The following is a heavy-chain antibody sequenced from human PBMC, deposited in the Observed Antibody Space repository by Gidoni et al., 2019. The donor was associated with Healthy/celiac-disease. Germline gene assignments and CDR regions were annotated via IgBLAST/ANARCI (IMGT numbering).Heavy chain of an antibody. CDR1: GFTFSSYS. CDR3: ARDNSQVWYFDL. CDR2: ISSSSSYI. V-gene: IGHV3-21*01. Sequence: EVQLVESGGGLVKPGGSLSLSCAASGFTFSSYSMNWVRQAPGKGLEWVSSISSSSSYIYYADSVKGRFTISRDNAKNSLYLQMNSLRAEDTAVYYCARDNSQVWYFDLWGRGTLVTVSS. J-gene: IGHJ2*01.